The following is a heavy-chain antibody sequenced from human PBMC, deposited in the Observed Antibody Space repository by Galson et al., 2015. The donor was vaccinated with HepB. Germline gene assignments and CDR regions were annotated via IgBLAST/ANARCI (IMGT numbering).Heavy chain of an antibody. CDR1: GFTFKSHS. CDR3: ARDQGYCSGITCLIYDY. CDR2: ISETGGST. Sequence: SLRLSCAASGFTFKSHSMSWVRQAPGKGLERVSAISETGGSTHYADPVKGRFTISRDNSKNTLYLQMNSVRAEDTAVYYCARDQGYCSGITCLIYDYWGQGTVVTVS. J-gene: IGHJ4*02. D-gene: IGHD2-2*01. V-gene: IGHV3-23*01.